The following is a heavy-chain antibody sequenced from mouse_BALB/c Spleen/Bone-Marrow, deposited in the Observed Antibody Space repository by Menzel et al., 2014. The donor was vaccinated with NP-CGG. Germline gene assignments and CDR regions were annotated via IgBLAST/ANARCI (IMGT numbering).Heavy chain of an antibody. CDR2: INPDSSTI. CDR1: GLDFSRYW. CDR3: ARLNYYGNLFV. D-gene: IGHD1-1*01. J-gene: IGHJ1*01. V-gene: IGHV4-1*02. Sequence: EVKLLESGGGLVQPGGSLKLSCAASGLDFSRYWMSWVRQAPGKGLEWIGEINPDSSTINYTPSLKDKFIISRDNAKNPLYLQMSKVRSEDTALYYCARLNYYGNLFVWGAGTTVTVSS.